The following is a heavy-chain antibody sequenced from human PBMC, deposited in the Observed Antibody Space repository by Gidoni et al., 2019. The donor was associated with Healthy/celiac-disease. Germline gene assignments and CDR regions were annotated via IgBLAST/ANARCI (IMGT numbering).Heavy chain of an antibody. CDR1: GYHFTSCY. V-gene: IGHV1-46*01. Sequence: QVHVVQSGAEVKKSGASVKVSCKASGYHFTSCYIHWVRQARGQGLEWMGIITPRGGSTSYAQKFQGRVTMTRDTSTSTVYMELSSLRSEDTDVYYCAREDIVVVVAATKGADAFDIWGQGTMVTVSS. CDR3: AREDIVVVVAATKGADAFDI. D-gene: IGHD2-15*01. J-gene: IGHJ3*02. CDR2: ITPRGGST.